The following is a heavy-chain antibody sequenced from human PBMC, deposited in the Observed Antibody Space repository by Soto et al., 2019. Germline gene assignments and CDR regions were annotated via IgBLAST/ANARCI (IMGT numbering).Heavy chain of an antibody. J-gene: IGHJ5*02. CDR2: ISSSSTYT. V-gene: IGHV3-11*06. CDR3: ARAHYDILTGSGWFEP. Sequence: QMQVVESGGGLVKPGGSLRLSCAASGFNFSDYYMSWLRQAPGKGPEWLSYISSSSTYTNYADSVQGRFTISRDNAKNSLYLQMNDLRAGDTAVYYCARAHYDILTGSGWFEPWGQGTLVTVSS. D-gene: IGHD3-9*01. CDR1: GFNFSDYY.